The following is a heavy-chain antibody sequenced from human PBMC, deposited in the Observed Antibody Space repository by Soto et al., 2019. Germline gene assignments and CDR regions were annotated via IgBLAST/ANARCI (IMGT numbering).Heavy chain of an antibody. Sequence: PGESLKISCKGSGYSFTTYWIGWVRQMPGKGLEWMGIIYPDDSDTRYSPSFQGQVTVSADKSISTAYLQWSSLKASDTAMYYCARLPAQISLVRGAQQYYYFYGMDVWGQGTTVTVSS. V-gene: IGHV5-51*01. CDR1: GYSFTTYW. D-gene: IGHD3-10*01. CDR3: ARLPAQISLVRGAQQYYYFYGMDV. J-gene: IGHJ6*02. CDR2: IYPDDSDT.